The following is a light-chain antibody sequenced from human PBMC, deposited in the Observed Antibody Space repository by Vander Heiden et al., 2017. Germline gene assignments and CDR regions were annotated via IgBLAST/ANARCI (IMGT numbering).Light chain of an antibody. CDR2: KAS. CDR1: QSIGTW. CDR3: QQYNTYPT. J-gene: IGKJ1*01. Sequence: DIQMTHPPSTLPASVGDRITITCRASQSIGTWLAWYHQKPGKAPKFLIYKASNLQSGVPSRFSGSGSGTEFTLTISSLQPDDFGTYYCQQYNTYPTFGQGTKVEI. V-gene: IGKV1-5*03.